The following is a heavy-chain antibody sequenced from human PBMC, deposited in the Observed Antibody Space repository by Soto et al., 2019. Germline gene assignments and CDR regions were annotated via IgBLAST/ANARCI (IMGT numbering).Heavy chain of an antibody. Sequence: PSETLSLTCTVSGGSISSGDYYWSWIRQPPGKGLEWIGYIYYSGSTYYNPSLKSRVTISVDMPKNQFSLKLSSVIAADTAVYYCARVGVGAFDIWGQGTMVTVSS. CDR3: ARVGVGAFDI. D-gene: IGHD2-21*01. CDR1: GGSISSGDYY. CDR2: IYYSGST. J-gene: IGHJ3*02. V-gene: IGHV4-30-4*01.